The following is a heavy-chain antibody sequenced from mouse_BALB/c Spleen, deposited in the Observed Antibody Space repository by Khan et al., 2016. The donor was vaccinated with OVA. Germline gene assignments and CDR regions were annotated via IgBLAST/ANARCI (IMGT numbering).Heavy chain of an antibody. Sequence: EVELVESGGALVKPGGSLKLSCAASGFAFSSYDMSWVRQTPEKRLDWVALISSGGGSIYFPDTVKCRFTISRDNAQNTLYLQMGSLKSEDTAIYYCTRHQATMITTSFYFDVWGAGTTVTVFS. D-gene: IGHD2-4*01. J-gene: IGHJ1*01. V-gene: IGHV5-12-1*01. CDR2: ISSGGGSI. CDR3: TRHQATMITTSFYFDV. CDR1: GFAFSSYD.